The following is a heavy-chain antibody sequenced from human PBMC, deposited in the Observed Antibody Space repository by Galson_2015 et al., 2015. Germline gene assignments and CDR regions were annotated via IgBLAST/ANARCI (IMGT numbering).Heavy chain of an antibody. CDR1: GFTFSSYG. Sequence: SLRLSCAASGFTFSSYGMHWVRQAPGKGLEWVAVISYDGSNKYYADSVKGRFTISRGNSKNTLYLQMNSLRAEDTAAYYCANAIEMHLSIAVAGSTFDYWGHGTLVTVSS. J-gene: IGHJ4*01. D-gene: IGHD6-19*01. CDR3: ANAIEMHLSIAVAGSTFDY. CDR2: ISYDGSNK. V-gene: IGHV3-30*18.